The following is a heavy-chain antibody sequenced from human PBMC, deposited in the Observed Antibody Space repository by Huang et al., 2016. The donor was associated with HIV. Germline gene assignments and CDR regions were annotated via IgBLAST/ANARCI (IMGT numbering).Heavy chain of an antibody. J-gene: IGHJ6*03. CDR1: GFTFSNYA. D-gene: IGHD6-19*01. CDR3: ARRAVAGIYYYYYMDV. V-gene: IGHV3-30-3*01. CDR2: ISYDGSNK. Sequence: QVQLVESGGGVVQPGRSRRLSCAASGFTFSNYAMHWVRQAPGKGREWVAVISYDGSNKYYTDSVKGRFTISRDNSKNALYLQMNSLRAEDTAVYYCARRAVAGIYYYYYMDVWGKGTTVTVSS.